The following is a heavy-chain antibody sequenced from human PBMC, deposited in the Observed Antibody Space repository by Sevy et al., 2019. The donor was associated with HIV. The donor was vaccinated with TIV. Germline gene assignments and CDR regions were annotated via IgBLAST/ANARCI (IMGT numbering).Heavy chain of an antibody. D-gene: IGHD4-4*01. Sequence: GESLKISCAASGFTFSSYGMHWVRQAPGKGLEWVAFIRYDGSNKYYADSVKGRFTISRDNSKNTLYLQMNSLRAEDTAVYYGAKPTVDYYYYYGMDVWGQGTTVTVSS. CDR3: AKPTVDYYYYYGMDV. CDR1: GFTFSSYG. J-gene: IGHJ6*02. V-gene: IGHV3-30*02. CDR2: IRYDGSNK.